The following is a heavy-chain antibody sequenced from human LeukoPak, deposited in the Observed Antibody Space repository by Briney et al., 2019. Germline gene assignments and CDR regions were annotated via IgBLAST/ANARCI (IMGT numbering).Heavy chain of an antibody. V-gene: IGHV3-30*01. D-gene: IGHD3-16*01. CDR3: ARAGFGAGDYYYQMDV. Sequence: RGSLRLSCAASGFTFSRYAFHWVRQAPGKGPEWVTTISYDGSDKFYADSVKGRFTISRDSSTNTLYLQMNSLRTEDTALYYCARAGFGAGDYYYQMDVWGKGTTVTVSS. J-gene: IGHJ6*03. CDR2: ISYDGSDK. CDR1: GFTFSRYA.